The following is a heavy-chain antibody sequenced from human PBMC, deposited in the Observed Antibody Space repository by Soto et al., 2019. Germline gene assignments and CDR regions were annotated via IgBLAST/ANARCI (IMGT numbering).Heavy chain of an antibody. J-gene: IGHJ4*02. CDR3: AKDVGTYCGGDCTGD. Sequence: QVQLVESGGGVVQPGRSLRLSCAASGFTFSSYGMHWVRQAPGKGLEWVAVISYDGSNKYYADSVKGRFTISRDNSKNTLYLQMNRLRAEDTAVYYCAKDVGTYCGGDCTGDWGQGTLVTVSS. CDR2: ISYDGSNK. D-gene: IGHD2-21*02. CDR1: GFTFSSYG. V-gene: IGHV3-30*18.